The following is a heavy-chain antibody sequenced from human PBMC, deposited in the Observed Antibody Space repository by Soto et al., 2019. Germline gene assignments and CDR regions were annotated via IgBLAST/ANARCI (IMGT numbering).Heavy chain of an antibody. J-gene: IGHJ6*02. CDR1: GYTFTSYG. D-gene: IGHD2-2*01. Sequence: ASVKVSCKASGYTFTSYGISWVRQAPGQGLEWMGWISAYNGNTNYAQKLQGRVTMTTDTSTSTAYMELRSLRSDDTAVYYCVRDRSRVSRSVYYYYGMDVWGQGTTVTVSS. V-gene: IGHV1-18*04. CDR2: ISAYNGNT. CDR3: VRDRSRVSRSVYYYYGMDV.